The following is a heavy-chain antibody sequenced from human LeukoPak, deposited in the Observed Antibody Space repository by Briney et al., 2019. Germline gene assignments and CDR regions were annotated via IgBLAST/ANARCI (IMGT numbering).Heavy chain of an antibody. Sequence: GGSLRLSCAASGFTFSNCWMSWVRQAPGKGLEWVANIKQDGSEKYYVDSVKGRFTISRDNAKNSLYLQMNSLRAEDTAVYYCASVGGTGPYYFDYWGQGTPVTVSS. D-gene: IGHD1-26*01. CDR1: GFTFSNCW. CDR2: IKQDGSEK. V-gene: IGHV3-7*01. CDR3: ASVGGTGPYYFDY. J-gene: IGHJ4*02.